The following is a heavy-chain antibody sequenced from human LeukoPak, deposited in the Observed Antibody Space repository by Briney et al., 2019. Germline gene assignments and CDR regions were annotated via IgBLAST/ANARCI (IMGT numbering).Heavy chain of an antibody. CDR1: GFTFSSFS. Sequence: PGRSLRLSCAATGFTFSSFSMHWVRQAPGKGLEWVAVTSYDGSNKYYADSVKGRFTISRGNSKNTLYLQMNSLRTEDTAVYYCAKGGVGANGYYYYGMDVWGQGTTVTVSS. CDR2: TSYDGSNK. J-gene: IGHJ6*02. CDR3: AKGGVGANGYYYYGMDV. V-gene: IGHV3-30*18. D-gene: IGHD1-26*01.